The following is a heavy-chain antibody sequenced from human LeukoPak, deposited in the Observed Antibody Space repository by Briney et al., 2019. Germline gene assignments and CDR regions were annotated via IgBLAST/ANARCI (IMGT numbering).Heavy chain of an antibody. D-gene: IGHD3-9*01. J-gene: IGHJ4*02. CDR3: ARSSRDYDILTGYYMSYFDN. CDR1: GGSISSYY. V-gene: IGHV4-59*01. CDR2: IYYSGST. Sequence: SETLSLTCTVSGGSISSYYWSWIRQPPGKGLEWIGYIYYSGSTNYNPSLKSRVTISVDTSKNQFSLKLRSVTTADTAVYYCARSSRDYDILTGYYMSYFDNWGQGTLVTVSS.